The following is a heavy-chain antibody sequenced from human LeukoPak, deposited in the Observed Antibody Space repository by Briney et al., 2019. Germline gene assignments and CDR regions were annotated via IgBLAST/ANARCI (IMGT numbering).Heavy chain of an antibody. CDR2: INHSGST. D-gene: IGHD1-26*01. V-gene: IGHV4-34*01. CDR3: ARLSGSCLDY. CDR1: GGSFSGYY. Sequence: ASETLSLTCAVYGGSFSGYYWSWIRQPPGKGLEWIGEINHSGSTNYNPSLKSRVTISVDTSKNQFSLKLSSVTAADTAVYYCARLSGSCLDYWGQGTLVTVSS. J-gene: IGHJ4*02.